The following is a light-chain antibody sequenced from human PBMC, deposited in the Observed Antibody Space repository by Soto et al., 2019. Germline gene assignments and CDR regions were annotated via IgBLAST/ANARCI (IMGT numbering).Light chain of an antibody. Sequence: DIQMTQSPSTLSASVGDRVTITCRASQSISTWLAWYQQKPGKAPNLLIYKASTLESGVPSRFSGSGSGTEFTLTIXXLXPDDXATXXXQQYNDYSWTFGQGTKVEIK. CDR2: KAS. CDR3: QQYNDYSWT. CDR1: QSISTW. J-gene: IGKJ1*01. V-gene: IGKV1-5*03.